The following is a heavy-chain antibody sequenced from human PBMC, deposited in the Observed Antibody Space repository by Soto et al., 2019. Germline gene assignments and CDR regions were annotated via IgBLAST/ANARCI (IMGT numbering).Heavy chain of an antibody. CDR2: ISYDGSNK. D-gene: IGHD2-15*01. CDR3: EKVVALYYYYGMDV. CDR1: AVTSSSYG. Sequence: GGSMRLSWAASAVTSSSYGIHWVRQAPGKGLEWVAVISYDGSNKDYADSVNGRFTISRDNSKNTLYLQMNSLRAEDTAVYYCEKVVALYYYYGMDVWGQGTTVTVSS. V-gene: IGHV3-30*18. J-gene: IGHJ6*02.